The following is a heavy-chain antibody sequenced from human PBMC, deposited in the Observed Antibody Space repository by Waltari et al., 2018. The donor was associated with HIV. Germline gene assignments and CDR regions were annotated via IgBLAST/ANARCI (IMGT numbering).Heavy chain of an antibody. CDR2: ISGYNDNT. CDR1: GYNFPRHG. V-gene: IGHV1-18*01. CDR3: ARDRRYDWELPGYSS. D-gene: IGHD1-26*01. J-gene: IGHJ5*02. Sequence: QVHLVHSGAAGGKPGASVQVSSTASGYNFPRHGTSWLRQVPGQGLEWMGWISGYNDNTNYEQKFQGRGTMTADTSTGTAYLELRSLRSDDTAVYYCARDRRYDWELPGYSSWGQGTLVTVSS.